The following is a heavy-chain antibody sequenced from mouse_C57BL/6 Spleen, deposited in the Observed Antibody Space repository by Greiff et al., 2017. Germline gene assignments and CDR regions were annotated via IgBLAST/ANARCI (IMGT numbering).Heavy chain of an antibody. CDR2: IDPSDSYT. J-gene: IGHJ2*01. CDR3: ARRGSSYSGYFDY. CDR1: GYTFTSYW. D-gene: IGHD1-1*01. V-gene: IGHV1-50*01. Sequence: QVQLQQPGAELVKPGASVKLSCKASGYTFTSYWMQWVKQRPGQGLEWIGEIDPSDSYTNYNQKFKGKATLTVDTSSSTAYMQLSSLPSEDSAVYYCARRGSSYSGYFDYWGQGTTLTVSS.